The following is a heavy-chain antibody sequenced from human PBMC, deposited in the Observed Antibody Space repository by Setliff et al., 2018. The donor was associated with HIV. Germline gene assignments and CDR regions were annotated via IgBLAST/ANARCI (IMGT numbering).Heavy chain of an antibody. CDR1: GFTFRSYA. V-gene: IGHV3-30*04. CDR3: ARVSELLAYYMDV. Sequence: GGSLRLSCAASGFTFRSYAMHWVRQAPGKGLEWVADISHDGSIEDYADSVRGRFTISRDNAKNSLYLQMNSLRAEDTAVYYCARVSELLAYYMDVWGKGTTVTVSS. CDR2: ISHDGSIE. D-gene: IGHD1-26*01. J-gene: IGHJ6*03.